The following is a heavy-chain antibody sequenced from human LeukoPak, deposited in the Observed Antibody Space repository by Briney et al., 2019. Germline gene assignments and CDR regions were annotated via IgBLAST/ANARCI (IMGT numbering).Heavy chain of an antibody. CDR1: GGSISSYY. D-gene: IGHD1-26*01. CDR2: IYHSGST. V-gene: IGHV4-59*12. Sequence: SETLSLTCTVSGGSISSYYWSWIRQPPGKGLEWIGYIYHSGSTYYNPSLKSRVTISVDRSKNQFSLKLSSVTAADTAVYYCARGPGWEQEKAFDIWGQGTMVTVSS. J-gene: IGHJ3*02. CDR3: ARGPGWEQEKAFDI.